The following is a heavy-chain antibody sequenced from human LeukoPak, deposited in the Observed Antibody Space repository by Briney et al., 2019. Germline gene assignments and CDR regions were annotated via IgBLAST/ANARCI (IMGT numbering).Heavy chain of an antibody. J-gene: IGHJ4*02. CDR1: GYTFTSYG. Sequence: GASVKVSCKASGYTFTSYGISWVRQAPGQGLEWMGWISAYNGNTNYAQKLQGRVAMTTDTSTSTAYMELRSLRSDDTAVYYCARDVPSSGWHVTEIFDYWGQGTLVTVSS. D-gene: IGHD6-19*01. CDR3: ARDVPSSGWHVTEIFDY. CDR2: ISAYNGNT. V-gene: IGHV1-18*01.